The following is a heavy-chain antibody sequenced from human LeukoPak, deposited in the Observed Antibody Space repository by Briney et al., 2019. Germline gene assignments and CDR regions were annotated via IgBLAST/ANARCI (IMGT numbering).Heavy chain of an antibody. CDR1: GFTFSTYW. CDR2: INQDGSQK. V-gene: IGHV3-7*01. Sequence: PGGSLRLSGAASGFTFSTYWMSWVRQGPAKGRYWVANINQDGSQKRYVDSVQGRFTISRDNTKNSLFLQMNSLRAEDTAVYYCARLKDDVTKLDYWGQGTLVTVSS. D-gene: IGHD2-8*01. CDR3: ARLKDDVTKLDY. J-gene: IGHJ4*02.